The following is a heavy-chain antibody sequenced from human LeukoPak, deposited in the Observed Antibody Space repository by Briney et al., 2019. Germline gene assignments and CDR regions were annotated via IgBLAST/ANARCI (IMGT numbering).Heavy chain of an antibody. CDR1: GYTFTSYY. V-gene: IGHV1-24*01. J-gene: IGHJ4*02. CDR2: FDPEDGET. D-gene: IGHD3-22*01. Sequence: ASVKVSCKASGYTFTSYYMHWVRQAPGKGLEWMGGFDPEDGETIYAQKFQGRVTMTEDTSTDTAYMELSSLRSEDTAVYYCATASYDSSGYYPFDYWGQGTLVTVSS. CDR3: ATASYDSSGYYPFDY.